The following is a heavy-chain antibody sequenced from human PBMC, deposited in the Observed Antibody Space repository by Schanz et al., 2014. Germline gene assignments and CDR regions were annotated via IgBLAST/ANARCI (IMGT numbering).Heavy chain of an antibody. CDR2: MYINSGST. J-gene: IGHJ4*02. CDR3: AREKRRTEVGLDH. Sequence: EVQLVESGGGLIQPGGSLRLSCAVSGFTVNTNYMSWVRQAPGKGLEWISSMYINSGSTQYADSVKGRFIISRDSSKNTLFLQMNSLRVEDTAVYYCAREKRRTEVGLDHWGQGTLVTVS. V-gene: IGHV3-53*01. CDR1: GFTVNTNY.